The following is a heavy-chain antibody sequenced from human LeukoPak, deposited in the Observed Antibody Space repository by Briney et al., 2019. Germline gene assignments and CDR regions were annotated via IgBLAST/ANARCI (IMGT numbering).Heavy chain of an antibody. CDR2: ISYDGSNR. CDR1: GFIFSNYA. J-gene: IGHJ5*02. D-gene: IGHD6-13*01. Sequence: GGSLRLSCAASGFIFSNYAMHWVRQAPGKGLEWVAVISYDGSNRYYADSVKGRFTISRDNSKNTLFLQMNSLRTEDTAVYYCARDLDSSSWYILWFDPWGQGTLVTVSS. CDR3: ARDLDSSSWYILWFDP. V-gene: IGHV3-30-3*01.